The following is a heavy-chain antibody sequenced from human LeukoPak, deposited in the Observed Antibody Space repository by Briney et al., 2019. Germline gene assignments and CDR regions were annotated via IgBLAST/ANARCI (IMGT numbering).Heavy chain of an antibody. V-gene: IGHV5-51*01. J-gene: IGHJ1*01. Sequence: GESLKISCKGSGYSFTSYWIGWVRQMPGKGLEWMGIIYPGDSDTRYSPSFQGQVTISADKSISTAYLQWSSLKASDTAMYYCARALFTPSRYSSGPPVMATKHWGQGTLVTVSS. CDR3: ARALFTPSRYSSGPPVMATKH. D-gene: IGHD6-19*01. CDR2: IYPGDSDT. CDR1: GYSFTSYW.